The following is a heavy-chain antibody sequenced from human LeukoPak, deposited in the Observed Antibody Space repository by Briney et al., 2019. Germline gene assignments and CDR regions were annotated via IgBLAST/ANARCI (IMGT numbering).Heavy chain of an antibody. J-gene: IGHJ4*02. D-gene: IGHD6-19*01. CDR2: IYYSGST. CDR1: GGSISSYY. CDR3: ARGPNSVAGYFDY. Sequence: SETLSLTCTVSGGSISSYYWSWIRQPPGKGLEWIGYIYYSGSTNYNPALKSRVTISVDTSKNQFSLKLSSVTAADTAVYYCARGPNSVAGYFDYWGREPWSPSPQ. V-gene: IGHV4-59*01.